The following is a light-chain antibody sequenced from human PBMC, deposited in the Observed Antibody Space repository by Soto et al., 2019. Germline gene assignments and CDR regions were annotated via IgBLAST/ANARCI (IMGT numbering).Light chain of an antibody. J-gene: IGLJ3*02. CDR3: SSYTSSSTWV. CDR2: DVT. CDR1: SSDVGAYNY. Sequence: QSALTQPASVSGSPGQSITISCTGTSSDVGAYNYVSWYQQQPDKAPKLVIYDVTNRPSGISNRFSRSKSGNTASLTISGLQAEDEAEYHCSSYTSSSTWVFGGGTKLTVL. V-gene: IGLV2-14*03.